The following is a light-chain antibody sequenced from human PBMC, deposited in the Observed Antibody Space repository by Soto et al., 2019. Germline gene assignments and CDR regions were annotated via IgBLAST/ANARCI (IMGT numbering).Light chain of an antibody. Sequence: EIVLTQSPGTLSLSPGERATLSCRASQSVSSSYLAWYQQKPGQAPRLLIYGASSSATGIPDRFSGSGSGTDFSLAISRLEPEDFAVYYCQQYGSSPMYSFGKETQLAIK. CDR1: QSVSSSY. CDR3: QQYGSSPMYS. V-gene: IGKV3-20*01. CDR2: GAS. J-gene: IGKJ2*01.